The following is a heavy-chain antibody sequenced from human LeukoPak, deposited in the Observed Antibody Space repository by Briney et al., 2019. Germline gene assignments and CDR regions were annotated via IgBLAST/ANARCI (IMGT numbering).Heavy chain of an antibody. D-gene: IGHD6-13*01. CDR1: GFTFSSYG. CDR3: ASDIQDGYSSSWYGYFDY. CDR2: ISYDGSNK. V-gene: IGHV3-30*03. J-gene: IGHJ4*02. Sequence: GGSLRLSCAASGFTFSSYGMHWVRQAPGKGLEWVAVISYDGSNKYYADSVKGRFTISRDNSKNTLYLQMNSLRAEDTAVYYCASDIQDGYSSSWYGYFDYWGQGTLVTVSS.